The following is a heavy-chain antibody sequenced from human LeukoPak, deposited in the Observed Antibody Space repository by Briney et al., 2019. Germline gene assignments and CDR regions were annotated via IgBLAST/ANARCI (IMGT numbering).Heavy chain of an antibody. CDR3: AKDVTYYYDSSGPFDY. V-gene: IGHV3-23*01. CDR2: ISGSGGST. J-gene: IGHJ4*02. Sequence: PGGSLRLSCAASGFTFSSYAMSWVRQAPGKGLEWVSAISGSGGSTYYADSVKGRFTISRDNSKNTLYLQMNSLRAEDTAVYYCAKDVTYYYDSSGPFDYWGQGTLVTVSS. D-gene: IGHD3-22*01. CDR1: GFTFSSYA.